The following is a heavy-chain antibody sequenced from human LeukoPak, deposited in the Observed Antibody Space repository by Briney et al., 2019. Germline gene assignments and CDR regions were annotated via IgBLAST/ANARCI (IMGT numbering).Heavy chain of an antibody. CDR1: QFTFSNYA. Sequence: GGSLRLSCAASQFTFSNYAMSWVRQAPGKGLEWVSAISNNGGYTYYADSVQGRFTISRDNSKSTLCLQMNSLRAEDTAVYYCAKQLGYCSDGSCYFPYWGQGTLVTVSS. V-gene: IGHV3-23*01. J-gene: IGHJ4*02. D-gene: IGHD2-15*01. CDR3: AKQLGYCSDGSCYFPY. CDR2: ISNNGGYT.